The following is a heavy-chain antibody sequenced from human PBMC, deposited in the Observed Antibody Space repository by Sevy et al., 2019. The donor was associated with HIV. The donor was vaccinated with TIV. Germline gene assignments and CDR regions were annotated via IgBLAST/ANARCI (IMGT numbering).Heavy chain of an antibody. CDR1: GFSLSDYA. V-gene: IGHV3-30-3*01. Sequence: GGYLRLSCVASGFSLSDYAMHWVRQGPDKGLAWVAVISFDGGNTYYSDAVEGRFTISRDNSKNTVFLQMNSLSPDDTALYYCARGPDNSGLRFDFWGHGTLVTVSS. CDR2: ISFDGGNT. CDR3: ARGPDNSGLRFDF. J-gene: IGHJ4*01. D-gene: IGHD5-12*01.